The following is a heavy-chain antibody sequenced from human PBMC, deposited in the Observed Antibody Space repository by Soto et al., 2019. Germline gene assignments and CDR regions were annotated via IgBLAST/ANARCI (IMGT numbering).Heavy chain of an antibody. CDR1: GGSISSSNYY. CDR3: AGSYCSGGSCRYDY. D-gene: IGHD2-15*01. CDR2: INHSGST. V-gene: IGHV4-39*07. J-gene: IGHJ4*02. Sequence: SETLSLTCSVSGGSISSSNYYWSWIRQPPGKGLEWIGEINHSGSTNYNPSLKSRVTISVDTSKNQFSLKLSSVTAADTAVYYCAGSYCSGGSCRYDYWGQGTLVTVSS.